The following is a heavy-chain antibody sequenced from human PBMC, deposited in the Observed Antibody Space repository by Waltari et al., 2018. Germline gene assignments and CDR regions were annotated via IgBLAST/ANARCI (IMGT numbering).Heavy chain of an antibody. CDR1: GFTLSSYW. Sequence: EVQLVESGGGLVQPGGSLSLSCAASGFTLSSYWMSWVRQAPGKGLEWVANIKKDGSEEYYVDSVRGRFTTSRDNAKNSLYLQMNSLRPEDTAVYYCARDQWFAFDIWGQGTMVTVSS. CDR2: IKKDGSEE. J-gene: IGHJ3*02. D-gene: IGHD3-22*01. V-gene: IGHV3-7*01. CDR3: ARDQWFAFDI.